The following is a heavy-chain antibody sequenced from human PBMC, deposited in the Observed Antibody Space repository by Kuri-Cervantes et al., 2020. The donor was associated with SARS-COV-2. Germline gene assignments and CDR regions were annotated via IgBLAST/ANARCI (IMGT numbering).Heavy chain of an antibody. Sequence: SETLSLTCTVSGGSISSSSYYWGWIRQPPGKGLEWIGSIYYSGSTYYNPSLKSRLTISVDTSKNQFSLKLSSVTAADTAVFYCASSPFGSYYGSGSYYQYYYYGMDVWGQGTMVTVSS. CDR1: GGSISSSSYY. CDR3: ASSPFGSYYGSGSYYQYYYYGMDV. J-gene: IGHJ6*02. V-gene: IGHV4-39*07. CDR2: IYYSGST. D-gene: IGHD3-10*01.